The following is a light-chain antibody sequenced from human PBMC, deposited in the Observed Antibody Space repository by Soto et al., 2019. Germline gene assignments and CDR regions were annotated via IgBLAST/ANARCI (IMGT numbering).Light chain of an antibody. CDR3: QQSYSPPPEFT. CDR2: ASS. CDR1: QNIATY. J-gene: IGKJ2*01. V-gene: IGKV1-39*01. Sequence: DIQMTQSPSSLSASVGDRVTISCRASQNIATYLNWYQQKPRNAPKLLIYASSRLQNGFPSRFSGSGSGTDFTLTISSLQPEDFATYYCQQSYSPPPEFTFGQGTKLEIK.